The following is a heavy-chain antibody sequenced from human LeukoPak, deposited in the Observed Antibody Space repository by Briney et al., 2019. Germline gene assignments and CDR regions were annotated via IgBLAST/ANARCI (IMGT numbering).Heavy chain of an antibody. CDR3: AKTISVRRYFEY. CDR2: ISESGGNT. D-gene: IGHD3-3*01. J-gene: IGHJ4*02. CDR1: GFSFSSYX. Sequence: GGSLRLSCEVSGFSFSSYXXXXXRQAPRRGXXXXSGISESGGNTYYAXSVKXXXTISRDNSKNTLYLQMNSLRAEDTAVYYCAKTISVRRYFEYWGQGTLVTVSS. V-gene: IGHV3-23*01.